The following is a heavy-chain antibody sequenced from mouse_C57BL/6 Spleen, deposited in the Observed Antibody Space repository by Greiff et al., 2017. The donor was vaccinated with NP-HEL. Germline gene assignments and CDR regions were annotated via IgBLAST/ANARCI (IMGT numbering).Heavy chain of an antibody. CDR2: ISDGGSYT. CDR1: GFTFSSYA. V-gene: IGHV5-4*01. D-gene: IGHD1-1*01. J-gene: IGHJ1*03. Sequence: EVKVVESGGGLVKPGGSLKLSCAASGFTFSSYAMSWVRQTPEKRLEWVATISDGGSYTYYPDNVKGRFTISRDNAKNNLYLQMSHLKSEDTAMYYCARDYYGSSYGYFGVWGTGTTVTVAS. CDR3: ARDYYGSSYGYFGV.